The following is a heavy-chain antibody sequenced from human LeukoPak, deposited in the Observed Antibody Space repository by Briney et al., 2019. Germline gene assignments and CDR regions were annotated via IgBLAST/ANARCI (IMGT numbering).Heavy chain of an antibody. D-gene: IGHD6-13*01. CDR2: INPDESEK. CDR3: AREAVKAAADDY. J-gene: IGHJ4*02. Sequence: GGSLRLSCAAFGFTLTNSWMTWVRQAPGKGLEWVANINPDESEKDYVDSVKGRFTISRDNAKNSLYLQMNSLRAEDTAVYYCAREAVKAAADDYWGQGTLVTVSS. V-gene: IGHV3-7*01. CDR1: GFTLTNSW.